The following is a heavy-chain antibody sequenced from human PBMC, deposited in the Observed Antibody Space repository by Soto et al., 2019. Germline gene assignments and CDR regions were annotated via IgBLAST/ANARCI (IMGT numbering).Heavy chain of an antibody. CDR2: INHSGST. D-gene: IGHD2-15*01. CDR3: ARGRDXSGGSCYFTNHHYGMDV. Sequence: PSETLSLTCAVYGGSFSCYYWSWIRQPPGKGLEWIGEINHSGSTNYNPSLKSRVTISVDTSKNQFSLKLSSVTAADTAVYYCARGRDXSGGSCYFTNHHYGMDVWGQGTTVTVSS. J-gene: IGHJ6*02. CDR1: GGSFSCYY. V-gene: IGHV4-34*01.